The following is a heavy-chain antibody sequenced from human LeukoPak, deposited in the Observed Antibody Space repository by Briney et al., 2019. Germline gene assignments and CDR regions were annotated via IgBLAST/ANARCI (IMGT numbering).Heavy chain of an antibody. CDR2: ISSSGSTI. V-gene: IGHV3-11*04. J-gene: IGHJ4*02. D-gene: IGHD4-17*01. Sequence: GGSLRLSCAASGFTFSDYYMSWIRQAPGKGLEWVSYISSSGSTIYYADSVKGRFTISRDNSKNTLYLQMNSLRAEDTAVYYCARDQVPDYGDYGPADYWGQGTLVTVSS. CDR1: GFTFSDYY. CDR3: ARDQVPDYGDYGPADY.